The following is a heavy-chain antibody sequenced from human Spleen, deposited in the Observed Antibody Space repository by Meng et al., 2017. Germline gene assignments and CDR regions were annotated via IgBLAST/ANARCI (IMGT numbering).Heavy chain of an antibody. V-gene: IGHV4-39*01. CDR1: GGSISTSGYY. CDR3: VRSSGWVKTGFDP. Sequence: QSRLQESGPGLVKPSEALSLTCSVSGGSISTSGYYWGWIRQPPGKGLEWIGSIGHSGFTYYTPSLKSRVAVSLDTSRNQFSLWLTSVTAADTAVYYCVRSSGWVKTGFDPWGQGTLVTVSS. D-gene: IGHD6-19*01. J-gene: IGHJ5*02. CDR2: IGHSGFT.